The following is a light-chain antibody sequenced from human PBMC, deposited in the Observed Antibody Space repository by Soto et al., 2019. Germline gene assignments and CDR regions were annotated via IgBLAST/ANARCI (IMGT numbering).Light chain of an antibody. V-gene: IGLV1-51*01. CDR2: DNN. Sequence: QSVLTQPPSVSAAPGQKVTISCSGSSSNIRNNYVSWYQQLPGTAPKLLIYDNNKRPSGIPDRFSGSKSGTSATLSITGLQTGDEADFYCGTWDSSLNGVVFGGGTKLTVL. CDR1: SSNIRNNY. CDR3: GTWDSSLNGVV. J-gene: IGLJ2*01.